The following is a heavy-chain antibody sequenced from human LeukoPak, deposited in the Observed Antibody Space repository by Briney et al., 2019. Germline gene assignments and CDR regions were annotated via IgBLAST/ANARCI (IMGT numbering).Heavy chain of an antibody. D-gene: IGHD5-18*01. V-gene: IGHV1-3*01. J-gene: IGHJ4*02. CDR2: INAGNGNT. Sequence: ASVKVSCKASGYTFTSYAMHWVRRAPGQRLEWMGWINAGNGNTKYSQKFQGRVTITRDTSASTAYMELSSLRSEDTAVYYCARDHPVQLWLLGYWGQGTLVTVSS. CDR3: ARDHPVQLWLLGY. CDR1: GYTFTSYA.